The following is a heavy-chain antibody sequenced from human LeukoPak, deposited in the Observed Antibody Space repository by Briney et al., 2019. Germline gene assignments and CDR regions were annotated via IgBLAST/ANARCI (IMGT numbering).Heavy chain of an antibody. J-gene: IGHJ5*02. D-gene: IGHD6-19*01. Sequence: ETLSLTCAVYGGSFSGYYWSWVRQAPGKGLEWVSVIYSGGTTYYADSVKGRFTISRDNSKNTLYLQMNSLRAEDTAVYYCAKEAGTGWFDPWGQGTLVTVSS. CDR3: AKEAGTGWFDP. CDR1: GGSFSGYY. V-gene: IGHV3-53*01. CDR2: IYSGGTT.